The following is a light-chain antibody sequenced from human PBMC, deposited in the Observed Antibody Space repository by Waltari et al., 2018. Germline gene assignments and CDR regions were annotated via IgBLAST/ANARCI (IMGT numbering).Light chain of an antibody. CDR2: TAS. CDR1: QSISTW. Sequence: DIQMTQSPSTLSASVGDRVIFSCRASQSISTWLAWYQQKPGKAPKLLIYTASTLESGVPSRFSGSGSWTAFTLTISSLQPEDFATYYCQQYNSYSLLSFGGGTKVEIK. V-gene: IGKV1-5*03. CDR3: QQYNSYSLLS. J-gene: IGKJ4*01.